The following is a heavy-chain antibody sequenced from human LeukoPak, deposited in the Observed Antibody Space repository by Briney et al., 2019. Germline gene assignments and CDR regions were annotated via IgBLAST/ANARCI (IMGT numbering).Heavy chain of an antibody. V-gene: IGHV3-23*01. J-gene: IGHJ3*02. Sequence: QSGGSLRLSCAASGFTFSSYAMSWVRQAPGKGLEWVSAISGSGGSTYYADSVKGRFTISRDNSKNTLYLQMNSLRAEDTAVYYCAKDPSGSYVPPLAFDIWGQGTMVTVSS. CDR3: AKDPSGSYVPPLAFDI. CDR1: GFTFSSYA. CDR2: ISGSGGST. D-gene: IGHD1-26*01.